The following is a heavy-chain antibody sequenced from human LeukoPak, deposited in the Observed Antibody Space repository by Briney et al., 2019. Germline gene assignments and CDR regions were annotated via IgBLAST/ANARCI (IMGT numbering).Heavy chain of an antibody. CDR2: FDPEDGET. Sequence: ASVKVSCKASGYTFTGYYMHWVRQAPGKGLEWMGGFDPEDGETIYAQKFQGRVTMTEDTSTDTAYMELSSLRSEDTAVYYCATDLRRLFGYYAFDIWGQGTMVTVSS. V-gene: IGHV1-24*01. D-gene: IGHD3-22*01. CDR3: ATDLRRLFGYYAFDI. CDR1: GYTFTGYY. J-gene: IGHJ3*02.